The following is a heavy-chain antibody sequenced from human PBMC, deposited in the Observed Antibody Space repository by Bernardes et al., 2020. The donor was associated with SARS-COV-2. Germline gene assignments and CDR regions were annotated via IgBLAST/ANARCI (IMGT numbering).Heavy chain of an antibody. CDR3: ALPPTNYDRYGMDV. V-gene: IGHV1-2*02. J-gene: IGHJ6*02. Sequence: ASVKVSCKASGYTFTGYFIHWVRQAPGQGLEWMGWINPNSGGTTYAQKFQGRVTMTRDTSISTAYMELNRLRSDDTAVYYCALPPTNYDRYGMDVWGQGTTVIGS. D-gene: IGHD3-22*01. CDR2: INPNSGGT. CDR1: GYTFTGYF.